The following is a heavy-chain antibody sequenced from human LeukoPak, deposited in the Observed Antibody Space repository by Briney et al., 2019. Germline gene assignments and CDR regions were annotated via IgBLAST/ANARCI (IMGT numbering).Heavy chain of an antibody. D-gene: IGHD6-13*01. J-gene: IGHJ4*02. CDR1: GGTFSSYA. CDR2: IIPIFGTA. Sequence: SVKVSCKASGGTFSSYAISWVRQAPGQGLEWMGGIIPIFGTANYAQKFQGRVTITADESTSTAYMELSSLRSEDTAVYYCARDVREQQLVLWYWGQGTLVIVSS. V-gene: IGHV1-69*13. CDR3: ARDVREQQLVLWY.